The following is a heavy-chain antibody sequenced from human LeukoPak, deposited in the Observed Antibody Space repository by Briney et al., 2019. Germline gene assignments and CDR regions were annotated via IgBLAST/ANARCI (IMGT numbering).Heavy chain of an antibody. Sequence: GGSLRLSCAASGFTFTTYAMHWVRQAPGKGLEWVTLISYDGSSEYYADSVKGRFTISRDNSNNTLYLQMNSLRAEDTAVYYCARGGSRSGSYSGIDYWGQGTLVTVSS. CDR1: GFTFTTYA. J-gene: IGHJ4*02. CDR3: ARGGSRSGSYSGIDY. CDR2: ISYDGSSE. D-gene: IGHD1-26*01. V-gene: IGHV3-30*04.